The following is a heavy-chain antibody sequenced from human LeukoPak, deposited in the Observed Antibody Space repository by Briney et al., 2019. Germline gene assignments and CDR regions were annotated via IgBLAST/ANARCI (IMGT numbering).Heavy chain of an antibody. V-gene: IGHV4-59*01. CDR1: GGSISSYY. J-gene: IGHJ6*03. D-gene: IGHD3-22*01. CDR3: ARSEYYFDTSGYSTPHYYYYMDV. CDR2: IYYSGNT. Sequence: SETLSLTCTVSGGSISSYYWSWIRQPPGKGLEWIGYIYYSGNTNYNPSLKSRVTISVDTSKNQFSLKLSSVTAADTAVYYCARSEYYFDTSGYSTPHYYYYMDVWGKGTTVTISS.